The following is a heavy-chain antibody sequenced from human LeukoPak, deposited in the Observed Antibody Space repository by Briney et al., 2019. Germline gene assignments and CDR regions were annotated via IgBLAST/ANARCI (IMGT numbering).Heavy chain of an antibody. D-gene: IGHD3-3*01. CDR2: INWNGGST. V-gene: IGHV3-20*04. CDR3: ARDDFRKQAFDI. CDR1: GFTFDDYG. Sequence: PGGSLRLSCAASGFTFDDYGMSWVRQAPGKGLEWVSGINWNGGSTGYADSVKGRFTISRDNAKNSLYLQMNSLRAEDTAVYYCARDDFRKQAFDIWGQGTMVTVSS. J-gene: IGHJ3*02.